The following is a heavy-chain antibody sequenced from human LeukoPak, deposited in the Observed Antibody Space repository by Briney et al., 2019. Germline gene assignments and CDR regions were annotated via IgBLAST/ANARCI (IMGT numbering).Heavy chain of an antibody. Sequence: GASVKVSCKASGYTFTSYGISWVRQAPGQGLEWMGWISAYNGNTNYAQKLQGRVTMTTDTSTSTAYMELRSLRSDDTAVYYCARDPPWIQLWSNALDVWGQGTTVTVSS. CDR1: GYTFTSYG. J-gene: IGHJ6*02. CDR3: ARDPPWIQLWSNALDV. CDR2: ISAYNGNT. D-gene: IGHD5-18*01. V-gene: IGHV1-18*01.